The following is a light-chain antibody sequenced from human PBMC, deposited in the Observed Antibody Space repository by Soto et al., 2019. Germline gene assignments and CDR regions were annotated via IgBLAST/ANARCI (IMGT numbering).Light chain of an antibody. CDR2: EGS. J-gene: IGLJ2*01. CDR1: SSDVGSYNL. V-gene: IGLV2-23*01. CDR3: CSYAGSSTVV. Sequence: QSAPTQPASVSRSPGQSITSPCTGTSSDVGSYNLVSWYQKHPGKAPKLMIYEGSKRPSGVSNRFSGSKSGNTASLPISGIQAEDEADYYCCSYAGSSTVVFGGGTKLTVL.